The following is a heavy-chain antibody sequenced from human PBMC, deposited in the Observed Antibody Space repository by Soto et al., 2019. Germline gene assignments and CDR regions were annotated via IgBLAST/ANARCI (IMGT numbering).Heavy chain of an antibody. CDR3: ARLFGWAEITGTTGGWFDP. D-gene: IGHD1-7*01. CDR2: IDPSDSYT. CDR1: GYSFTSYW. Sequence: PGESLKISCKGSGYSFTSYWISWVRQMPGKGLEWMGRIDPSDSYTNYSPSFQGHVTISADKSISTAYLQWSSLKASDTAMYYCARLFGWAEITGTTGGWFDPWGQGTLVTVSS. V-gene: IGHV5-10-1*01. J-gene: IGHJ5*02.